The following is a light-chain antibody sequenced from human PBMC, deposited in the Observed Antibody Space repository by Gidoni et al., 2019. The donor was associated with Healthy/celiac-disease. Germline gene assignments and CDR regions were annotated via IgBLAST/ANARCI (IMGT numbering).Light chain of an antibody. CDR1: QSVRSY. Sequence: IVSTQSPATLSLSPGERATLSCRASQSVRSYLAWSQQKPGQAPRLLIYDASNRATGIPARFSGSGAGTDFTLTISSRGPEDFAVYYCQQRSNWPPGCTFGQGTKLEIK. J-gene: IGKJ2*02. CDR2: DAS. CDR3: QQRSNWPPGCT. V-gene: IGKV3-11*01.